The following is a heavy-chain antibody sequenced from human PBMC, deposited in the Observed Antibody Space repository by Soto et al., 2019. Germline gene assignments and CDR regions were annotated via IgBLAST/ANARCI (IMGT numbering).Heavy chain of an antibody. V-gene: IGHV3-11*01. CDR2: ISGSGTTI. J-gene: IGHJ6*02. CDR3: ARESYFYSYGMDV. CDR1: GFSFTDAY. Sequence: QAQLVGSGGGVVTPGGSLSLSCAASGFSFTDAYMNWIRQVPGKGLEWVAYISGSGTTIYYADSVKGRFTISRDNAQNSLFLQMKSLRVEDTAVYYCARESYFYSYGMDVWGQGTTVTVSS.